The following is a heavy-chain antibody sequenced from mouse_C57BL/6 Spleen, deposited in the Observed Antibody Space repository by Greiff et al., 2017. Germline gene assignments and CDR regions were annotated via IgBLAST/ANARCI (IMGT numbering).Heavy chain of an antibody. CDR2: IYPSDSET. V-gene: IGHV1-61*01. Sequence: QVQLQQPGAELVRPGSSVKLSCKASGYTFTSYWMDWVKQRPGQGLAWIGNIYPSDSETHYNQKFKDKATLTVDKSSSTAYMQLSSLTSEDSAVYYCARKGTGPLFDYWGQGTTLTVSS. J-gene: IGHJ2*01. CDR3: ARKGTGPLFDY. D-gene: IGHD4-1*01. CDR1: GYTFTSYW.